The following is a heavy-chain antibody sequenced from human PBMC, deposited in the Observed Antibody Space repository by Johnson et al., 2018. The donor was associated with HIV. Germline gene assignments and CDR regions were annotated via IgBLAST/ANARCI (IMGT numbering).Heavy chain of an antibody. CDR3: ARDRMLGATKDAFDI. CDR2: ISSSGGRT. J-gene: IGHJ3*02. Sequence: QVQLVESGGGLVQPGGSLRLSCTASGFTFSSYAMHWVRQAPGKGLEYVSAISSSGGRTYYADSVKGRFTISRDNSKNTLYLQMNSLRAEDTAVYYCARDRMLGATKDAFDIWGQGTMVTVSS. CDR1: GFTFSSYA. D-gene: IGHD1-26*01. V-gene: IGHV3-64*04.